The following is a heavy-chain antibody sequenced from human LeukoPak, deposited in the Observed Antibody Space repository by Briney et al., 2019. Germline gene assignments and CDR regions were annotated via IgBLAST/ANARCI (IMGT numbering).Heavy chain of an antibody. D-gene: IGHD6-6*01. CDR3: ARQGGTYSSSTHRQFDY. Sequence: GESLKISCQGSGSSFTSYWIGWVRQMPGKGLEWMGIIYPGDSDTRYSPSFQGQVTISADKSISTAYLQWSSLKASDTAMYYCARQGGTYSSSTHRQFDYWGQGTLVTVSS. CDR1: GSSFTSYW. CDR2: IYPGDSDT. J-gene: IGHJ4*02. V-gene: IGHV5-51*01.